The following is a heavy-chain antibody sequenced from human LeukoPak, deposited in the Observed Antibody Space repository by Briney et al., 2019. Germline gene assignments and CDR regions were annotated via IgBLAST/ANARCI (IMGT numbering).Heavy chain of an antibody. D-gene: IGHD3-22*01. Sequence: ASVKASCKASGYTFTSYGISWVRQAPGQGLEWMGWISAYNGNTKYAQTLQGRVTMTTDTSTSTAYMELRSLRSDGTAVYYCARALPSGYYYDSSGKQGLFDYWGQGTLVTVSS. CDR1: GYTFTSYG. CDR3: ARALPSGYYYDSSGKQGLFDY. CDR2: ISAYNGNT. J-gene: IGHJ4*02. V-gene: IGHV1-18*01.